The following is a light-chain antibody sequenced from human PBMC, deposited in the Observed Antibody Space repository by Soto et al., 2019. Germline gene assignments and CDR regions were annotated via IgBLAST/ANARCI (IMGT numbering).Light chain of an antibody. CDR2: HAS. J-gene: IGKJ1*01. CDR1: QDISSW. CDR3: QQANCFPRT. V-gene: IGKV1-12*01. Sequence: DIQMTQSPSSVSASVGDRVTITCRASQDISSWFAWYQQKPGKAPKLLIYHASILESGVPSRFSGSGSGTDFNLTISSLQPEDFATYYCQQANCFPRTFGPGTRVDIK.